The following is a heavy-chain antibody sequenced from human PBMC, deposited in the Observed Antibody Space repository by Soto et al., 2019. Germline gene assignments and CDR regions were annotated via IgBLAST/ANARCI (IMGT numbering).Heavy chain of an antibody. CDR3: ARDLVPTAVSGAFEY. J-gene: IGHJ4*02. V-gene: IGHV3-23*01. Sequence: VGSLRLSCASSVFTFSSYAMSCVRHSPGKGLEWVSAISGSGGSTYYADSVKGRFTVSRDNSKNTLSLQMNSLRAEDTAIYYCARDLVPTAVSGAFEYWGQGTPVSVSS. CDR1: VFTFSSYA. D-gene: IGHD2-2*01. CDR2: ISGSGGST.